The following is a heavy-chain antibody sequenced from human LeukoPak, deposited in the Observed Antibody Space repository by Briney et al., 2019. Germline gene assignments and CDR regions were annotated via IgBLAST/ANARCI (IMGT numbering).Heavy chain of an antibody. V-gene: IGHV3-21*01. CDR1: GFTFSDYN. D-gene: IGHD6-6*01. J-gene: IGHJ4*02. CDR2: ITSGTTYI. Sequence: GGSLRLSCAASGFTFSDYNMNWVRQSPEKGLEWVSSITSGTTYIYYADSVRGRFTLSRDNAKNSLYLQMNNLRAEDTAVYYCARWPYSSSYYFDYWGQGTLVTVSS. CDR3: ARWPYSSSYYFDY.